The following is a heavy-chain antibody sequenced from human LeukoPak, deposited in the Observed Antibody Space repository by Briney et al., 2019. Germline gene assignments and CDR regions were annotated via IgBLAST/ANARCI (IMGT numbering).Heavy chain of an antibody. J-gene: IGHJ5*02. Sequence: ASVKVSCKASGYTFSNYYMHWVRQAPGQGPEWMGIINPSGGSTSYAQKFQGRVTMTRDMSTSTVYMELSSLRSEDTAVYYCAEGYCSGGSCYQNWFDPWGQGTLVTVSS. V-gene: IGHV1-46*01. CDR2: INPSGGST. D-gene: IGHD2-15*01. CDR3: AEGYCSGGSCYQNWFDP. CDR1: GYTFSNYY.